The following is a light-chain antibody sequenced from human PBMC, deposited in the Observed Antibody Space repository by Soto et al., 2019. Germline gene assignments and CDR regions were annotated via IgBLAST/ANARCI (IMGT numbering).Light chain of an antibody. CDR3: QQYNSYSWT. V-gene: IGKV1-5*03. J-gene: IGKJ1*01. Sequence: DIQMTQSPSTLSGSVGDRVTITCRASQTISSWLAWYQQKPGKAPKLLIYKASTFKSGVPSRFSGSGSGTEFTLTISSLQPDDFATYYCQQYNSYSWTFGQGTKVDIK. CDR2: KAS. CDR1: QTISSW.